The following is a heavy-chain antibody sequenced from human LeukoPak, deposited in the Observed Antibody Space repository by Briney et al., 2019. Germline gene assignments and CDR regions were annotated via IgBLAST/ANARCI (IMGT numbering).Heavy chain of an antibody. CDR3: ARVHIVVVPAAICSWFDP. CDR2: IYYSGST. Sequence: PSETLSLTCTVSGGSISSSSYYWGWIRQPPGKGLEWIGSIYYSGSTYYNPSLKSRVTISVDTSKNQFSLKLSSVTAADTAVYYCARVHIVVVPAAICSWFDPWGQGTLVTVSS. CDR1: GGSISSSSYY. V-gene: IGHV4-39*07. J-gene: IGHJ5*02. D-gene: IGHD2-2*02.